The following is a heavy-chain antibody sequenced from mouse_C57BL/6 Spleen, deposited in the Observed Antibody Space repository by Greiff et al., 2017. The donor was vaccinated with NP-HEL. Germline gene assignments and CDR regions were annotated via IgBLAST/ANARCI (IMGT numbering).Heavy chain of an antibody. CDR2: IYPSDSET. CDR1: GYTFTSYW. V-gene: IGHV1-61*01. CDR3: ARTELSPLYFDY. D-gene: IGHD1-1*01. Sequence: VQLQQSGAELVRPGSSVKLSCKASGYTFTSYWMDWVKQRPGQGLEWIGNIYPSDSETHYNQKFKDKATLTVDKSSSTAYMQLSSLTSEDSAVYYCARTELSPLYFDYWGQGTTLTVSS. J-gene: IGHJ2*01.